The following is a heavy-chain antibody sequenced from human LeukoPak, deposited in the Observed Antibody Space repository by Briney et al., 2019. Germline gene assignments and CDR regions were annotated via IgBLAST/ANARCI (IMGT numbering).Heavy chain of an antibody. CDR2: IWFDGSNK. CDR3: AKDPHSSSSCPDY. CDR1: GFIFSNYG. J-gene: IGHJ4*02. V-gene: IGHV3-33*06. D-gene: IGHD6-6*01. Sequence: GGSLRLSCAASGFIFSNYGMHWVRQAPGKGLEWVAVIWFDGSNKYYADSVKGRFTISRDNSKDTLDLQMNSLRAEDTAVYYCAKDPHSSSSCPDYWGQGTLVTVPS.